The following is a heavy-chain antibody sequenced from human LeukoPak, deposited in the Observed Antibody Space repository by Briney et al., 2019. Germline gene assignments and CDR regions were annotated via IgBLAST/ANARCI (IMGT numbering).Heavy chain of an antibody. CDR2: IKQDGSEK. D-gene: IGHD2-15*01. Sequence: GGSLRLACAAYGFTFSSYWMSWVRQAAGKGLEWVANIKQDGSEKYYVDSVKGRFTISRDNAKNSLYLQMNSLRAEDTAVYYCARDWYCSGGSCYSNDAFDIWGQGTMVTVSS. V-gene: IGHV3-7*01. CDR3: ARDWYCSGGSCYSNDAFDI. CDR1: GFTFSSYW. J-gene: IGHJ3*02.